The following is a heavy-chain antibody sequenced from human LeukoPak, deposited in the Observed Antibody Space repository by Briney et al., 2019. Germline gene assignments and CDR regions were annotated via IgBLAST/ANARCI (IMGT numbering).Heavy chain of an antibody. CDR3: ARDPRGGTSRDNWFDP. Sequence: SETLSLTCTVSGGSISSYYWSWIRQPPGKGLEWIGYIYYSGSTNYNPSLKSRVTISVDTSKNQFSPKLNSVTAADTAVYYCARDPRGGTSRDNWFDPWGQGTLVTVSS. CDR2: IYYSGST. J-gene: IGHJ5*02. CDR1: GGSISSYY. V-gene: IGHV4-59*01. D-gene: IGHD1-1*01.